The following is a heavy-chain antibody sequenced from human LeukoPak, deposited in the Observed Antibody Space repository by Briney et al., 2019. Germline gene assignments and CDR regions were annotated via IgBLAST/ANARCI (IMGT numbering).Heavy chain of an antibody. Sequence: LETLSLTCAVYGGSFSGYYWSWICQPPGKGLEWIGEINHSGSTNYNPSLKSRVTISVDTSKNQFSLKLSSVTAADTAVYAREGFEQQLGVGECYFDYWGQGTLVTVSS. D-gene: IGHD6-13*01. CDR2: INHSGST. CDR1: GGSFSGYY. J-gene: IGHJ4*02. V-gene: IGHV4-34*01. CDR3: EGFEQQLGVGECYFDY.